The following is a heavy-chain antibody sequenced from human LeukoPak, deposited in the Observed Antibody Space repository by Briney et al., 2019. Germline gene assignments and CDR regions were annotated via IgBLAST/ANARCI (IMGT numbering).Heavy chain of an antibody. D-gene: IGHD6-19*01. J-gene: IGHJ4*02. CDR2: IKGKSNGGAT. V-gene: IGHV3-15*01. CDR3: TTVVAGKFYRDH. Sequence: GGSLRLSCAASGFTVNNDWMSWVRQAPGKGLECVGRIKGKSNGGATDYAAPRKGRFTISRDDSLHTLFLQMNSLKTEDTAVYYCTTVVAGKFYRDHWGQETLVTVFS. CDR1: GFTVNNDW.